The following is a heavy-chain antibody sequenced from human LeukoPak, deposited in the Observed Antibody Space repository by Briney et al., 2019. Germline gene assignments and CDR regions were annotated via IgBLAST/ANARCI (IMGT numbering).Heavy chain of an antibody. Sequence: GGSLRLSCAASGFTFSSYWMSWVRQAPGKGLEWVANIKEDGSEKYYVESVKGRFIISRDNTKNSLYLQMSSLRAEDTAVYYCAKGVSKNPWGQGTLVTVSS. J-gene: IGHJ5*02. CDR1: GFTFSSYW. CDR2: IKEDGSEK. V-gene: IGHV3-7*01. CDR3: AKGVSKNP.